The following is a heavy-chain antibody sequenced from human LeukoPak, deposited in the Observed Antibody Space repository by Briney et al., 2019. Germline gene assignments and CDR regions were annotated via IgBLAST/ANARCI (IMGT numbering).Heavy chain of an antibody. CDR2: IHHTGST. D-gene: IGHD5-12*01. J-gene: IGHJ3*02. Sequence: ASETLSLTCAVYRGSFSGFWSWIRQPAGKGLEWIGEIHHTGSTKYNPSLTSRVTMSVDTSKNQFSLNLSSVTAADTAVYYCARAQNSGYAWAAFDIWGQGTMVTVSS. CDR1: RGSFSGF. CDR3: ARAQNSGYAWAAFDI. V-gene: IGHV4-34*01.